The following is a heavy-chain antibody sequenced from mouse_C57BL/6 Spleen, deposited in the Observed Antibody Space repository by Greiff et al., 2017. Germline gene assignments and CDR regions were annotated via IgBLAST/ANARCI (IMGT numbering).Heavy chain of an antibody. CDR2: IRNKANGYTT. J-gene: IGHJ2*01. V-gene: IGHV7-3*01. Sequence: EVKLMESGGGLVQPGGSLSLSCAASGFTFTDYYMSWVRQPPGKALEWLGFIRNKANGYTTEYSASVKGRFTISRDNSQSILYLQMNALRAEDSATYYCARYLDDGYYFDYWGQGTTLTVSS. D-gene: IGHD2-3*01. CDR3: ARYLDDGYYFDY. CDR1: GFTFTDYY.